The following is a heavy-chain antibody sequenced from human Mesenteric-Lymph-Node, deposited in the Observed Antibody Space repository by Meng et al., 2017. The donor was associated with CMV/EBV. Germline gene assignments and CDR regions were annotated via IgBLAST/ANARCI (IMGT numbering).Heavy chain of an antibody. CDR2: IYSGGST. CDR3: ARDWDVAAEYGMDV. J-gene: IGHJ6*02. Sequence: GESLEISCAASGFTVNTNYMTWVRQAPGKGLEWVSVIYSGGSTYYADSVKGRFTISRDNSKNTLYLQMNSLRAEDTAVYYCARDWDVAAEYGMDVWGQGTTVTVSS. V-gene: IGHV3-53*01. D-gene: IGHD6-13*01. CDR1: GFTVNTNY.